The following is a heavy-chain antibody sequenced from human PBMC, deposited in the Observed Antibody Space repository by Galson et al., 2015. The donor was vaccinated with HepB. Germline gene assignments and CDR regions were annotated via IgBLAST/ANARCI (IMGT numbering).Heavy chain of an antibody. D-gene: IGHD6-19*01. CDR1: GFTFGDYA. Sequence: SLRLSCAASGFTFGDYAMSWFRQAPGKGLEWVGFIRSKAYGGTTEYAASVKGRFTISRDDSKSIAYLQMNSLKTEDTAVYYCTRVGWAVAVFYYYGMDVWGQGTTVTVSS. CDR2: IRSKAYGGTT. J-gene: IGHJ6*02. V-gene: IGHV3-49*03. CDR3: TRVGWAVAVFYYYGMDV.